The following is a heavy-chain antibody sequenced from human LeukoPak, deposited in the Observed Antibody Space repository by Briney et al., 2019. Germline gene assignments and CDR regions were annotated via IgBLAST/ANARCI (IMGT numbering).Heavy chain of an antibody. CDR1: GGSISSGGYS. Sequence: SQTLSLTCTVSGGSISSGGYSWSWIRQHPGKGLEWIGYIYNSGSTYYNPSLKSRVTISVDTSKNQFSLKLSSVTAADTAVYYCARRSSTSYGMDVWGQGTTVTVSS. CDR2: IYNSGST. D-gene: IGHD2-2*01. V-gene: IGHV4-31*03. CDR3: ARRSSTSYGMDV. J-gene: IGHJ6*02.